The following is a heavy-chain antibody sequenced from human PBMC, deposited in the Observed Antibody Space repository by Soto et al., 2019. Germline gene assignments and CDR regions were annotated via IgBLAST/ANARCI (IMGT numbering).Heavy chain of an antibody. CDR1: GYTFSYYA. Sequence: GASVKVSCKASGYTFSYYAIHWVRQAPGQRLEWMGWINTNNGNTKYSQKFQGRVTFTRDTSATTAYMEMSSLRSEDTALYYCARASEAAEASYDRFAPWGQGTLVTVSS. V-gene: IGHV1-3*04. CDR3: ARASEAAEASYDRFAP. J-gene: IGHJ5*02. CDR2: INTNNGNT. D-gene: IGHD5-12*01.